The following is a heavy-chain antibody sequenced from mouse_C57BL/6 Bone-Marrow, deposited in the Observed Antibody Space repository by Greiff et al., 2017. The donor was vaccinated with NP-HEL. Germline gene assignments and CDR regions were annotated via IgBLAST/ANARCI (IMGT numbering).Heavy chain of an antibody. CDR1: GYTFTSYC. CDR2: IDPSDSYT. V-gene: IGHV1-69*01. D-gene: IGHD1-1*01. J-gene: IGHJ2*01. CDR3: ARSGTTVVAKGDYFDY. Sequence: QVQLQQPGAELVMPGASVKLSCTASGYTFTSYCMHWVKQRPGQGLEWIGDIDPSDSYTNYNQKFKGKSTFTVDKSSSTAYMQLSSLTSEDSAIYYCARSGTTVVAKGDYFDYWGQGTTLTFSS.